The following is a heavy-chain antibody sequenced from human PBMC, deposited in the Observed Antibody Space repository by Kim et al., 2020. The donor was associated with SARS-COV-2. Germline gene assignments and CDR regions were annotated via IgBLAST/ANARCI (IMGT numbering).Heavy chain of an antibody. CDR2: IKSKTDGGTT. V-gene: IGHV3-15*01. J-gene: IGHJ4*02. D-gene: IGHD3-22*01. CDR3: TTDLFSYYDSSGYFTL. CDR1: GFTFSNAW. Sequence: GGSLRLSCAASGFTFSNAWMSWVRQAPGKGLEWVGRIKSKTDGGTTDYAAPVKGRFTISRDDSKNTLYLQMNSLKTEDTAVYYCTTDLFSYYDSSGYFTLWGQGTLVTVSS.